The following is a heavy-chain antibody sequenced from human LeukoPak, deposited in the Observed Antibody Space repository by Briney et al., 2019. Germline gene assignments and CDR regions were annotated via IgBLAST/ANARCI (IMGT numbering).Heavy chain of an antibody. CDR2: ISGSGGST. Sequence: PGGSLRLSCAAPGFTFSSYAMSWVRQAPGKGLEWVSAISGSGGSTYYADSVKGRFTISRDNSKNTLYLQMNSLRAEDTAVYYCAKDPMSVIVGATEGLYFDYWGQGALVTVSS. V-gene: IGHV3-23*01. CDR1: GFTFSSYA. J-gene: IGHJ4*02. D-gene: IGHD1-26*01. CDR3: AKDPMSVIVGATEGLYFDY.